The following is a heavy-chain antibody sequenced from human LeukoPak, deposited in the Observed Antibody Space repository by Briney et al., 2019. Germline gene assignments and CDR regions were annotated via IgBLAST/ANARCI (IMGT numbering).Heavy chain of an antibody. CDR1: RGSLSSHS. CDR3: ARATGGLTLFDY. V-gene: IGHV4-59*11. Sequence: PSETLSLTCTVSRGSLSSHSWSWIRQPPGKGRDWIGSVSYSGFTKYNPSLESRVSMSVDTSKDQFSLRLSSVTAADTAFYYCARATGGLTLFDYWGQGTPVTVSS. J-gene: IGHJ4*02. CDR2: VSYSGFT. D-gene: IGHD3-10*01.